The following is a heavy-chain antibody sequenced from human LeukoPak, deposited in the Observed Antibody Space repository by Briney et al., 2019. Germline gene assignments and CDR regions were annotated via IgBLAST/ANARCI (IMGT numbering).Heavy chain of an antibody. CDR2: ISTYNGNT. J-gene: IGHJ4*02. CDR1: GYTFTSYG. Sequence: ASVKVSCKASGYTFTSYGISWVRQAPGQGLEWMGWISTYNGNTNYAQKLQGRVTMATDTSTSTAYMELRSLRSDDTAVYYCARDGDYYDSSGFDYWGQGTLVTVSS. V-gene: IGHV1-18*01. D-gene: IGHD3-22*01. CDR3: ARDGDYYDSSGFDY.